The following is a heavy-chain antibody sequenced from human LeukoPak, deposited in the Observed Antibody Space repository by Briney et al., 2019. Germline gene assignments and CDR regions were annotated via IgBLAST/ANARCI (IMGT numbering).Heavy chain of an antibody. Sequence: PSQTPSLTSAMPLGSMITADTYCTCVRHSPGNGLGWIGYFDYNGSTYYIPSLKSRVTISGDTSKNQYSLKLKAVTAADKAVYYCTSDPTISNGGDWYFDHWGRGTLVTVSS. J-gene: IGHJ2*01. D-gene: IGHD5-12*01. V-gene: IGHV4-30-4*01. CDR3: TSDPTISNGGDWYFDH. CDR1: LGSMITADTY. CDR2: FDYNGST.